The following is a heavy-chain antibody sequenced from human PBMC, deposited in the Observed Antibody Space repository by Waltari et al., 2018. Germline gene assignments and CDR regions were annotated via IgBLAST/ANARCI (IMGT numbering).Heavy chain of an antibody. D-gene: IGHD6-25*01. V-gene: IGHV4-34*01. CDR1: GGSFSGYY. CDR3: ERLAGYYYYDGMDG. J-gene: IGHJ6*02. Sequence: QVQLQQWGAGLLKPSETLSLTCAVYGGSFSGYYWSWIRQPPRKGLEGIGEIKHSGSTNYNPSLKSRVTRAVDRTKNQFSLKLSSVTAADTAVYYGERLAGYYYYDGMDGWGQGTTVTVSS. CDR2: IKHSGST.